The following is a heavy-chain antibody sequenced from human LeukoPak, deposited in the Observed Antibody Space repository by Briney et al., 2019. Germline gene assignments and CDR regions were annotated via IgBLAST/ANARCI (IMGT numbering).Heavy chain of an antibody. D-gene: IGHD2-15*01. Sequence: QPGGSLRLSCSASGFTFSSYAMHWVRQAPGKGLQYVSGISTNGGRTYYADSVKGRFTISRDNSKNTLYLQMSSLRPEDTAVYYCPLPTLGYWGQGTLVTVSS. CDR1: GFTFSSYA. J-gene: IGHJ4*02. V-gene: IGHV3-64D*08. CDR2: ISTNGGRT. CDR3: PLPTLGY.